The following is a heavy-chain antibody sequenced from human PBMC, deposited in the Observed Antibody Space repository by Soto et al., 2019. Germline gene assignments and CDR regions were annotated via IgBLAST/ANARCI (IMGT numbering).Heavy chain of an antibody. CDR1: GYTFTSYA. Sequence: ASVKVSCKASGYTFTSYAMHWVRQAPGQRLEWMGWINAGNGNTKYSQKFQGRVTITRDTSASTAYMELSSLRSEDTAVYYCARGITLPTSLDYWGQGTLVTVSS. V-gene: IGHV1-3*01. J-gene: IGHJ4*02. D-gene: IGHD1-20*01. CDR3: ARGITLPTSLDY. CDR2: INAGNGNT.